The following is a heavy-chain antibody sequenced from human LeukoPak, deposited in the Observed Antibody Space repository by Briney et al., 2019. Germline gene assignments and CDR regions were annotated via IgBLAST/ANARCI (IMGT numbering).Heavy chain of an antibody. CDR3: SGGRKSSTLEFDP. J-gene: IGHJ5*02. D-gene: IGHD6-19*01. CDR2: ICYNGCS. CDR1: GGSISSYY. V-gene: IGHV4-59*01. Sequence: PSETLSLTCTVSGGSISSYYWSWIRQPPGKGLEWVGYICYNGCSSSTPSPTTRVTISIDTSKDQISLDLRHMTAPKTAVTYCSGGRKSSTLEFDPWGQGTLVTVSS.